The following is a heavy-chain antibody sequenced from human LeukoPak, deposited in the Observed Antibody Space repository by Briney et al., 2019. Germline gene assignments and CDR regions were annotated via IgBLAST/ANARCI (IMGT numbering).Heavy chain of an antibody. D-gene: IGHD1-1*01. CDR3: ARETLEGKFDP. J-gene: IGHJ5*02. CDR2: VYYSGST. CDR1: AGSIRNYY. V-gene: IGHV4-59*01. Sequence: SETLSLTCNISAGSIRNYYWTWFRQPPGKGLEWIGYVYYSGSTNYNPSLKSRVTISMDTSRNQFSLKLSSVTAADTAVYYCARETLEGKFDPWGQGILVTVSS.